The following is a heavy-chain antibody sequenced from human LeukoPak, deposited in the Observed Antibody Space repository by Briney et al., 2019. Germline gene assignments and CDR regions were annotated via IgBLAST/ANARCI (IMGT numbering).Heavy chain of an antibody. CDR1: GGSFSGYY. V-gene: IGHV4-34*01. D-gene: IGHD6-13*01. Sequence: SETLSLTCAVYGGSFSGYYWSWIRQPPGKGLEWIGEINHSGSTNYNPSLKSRVTISVDASKNQFSLKLSSVTAADTAVYYCARVRRWGAAAGTFNWFGPWGQGTLVTVSS. CDR2: INHSGST. CDR3: ARVRRWGAAAGTFNWFGP. J-gene: IGHJ5*02.